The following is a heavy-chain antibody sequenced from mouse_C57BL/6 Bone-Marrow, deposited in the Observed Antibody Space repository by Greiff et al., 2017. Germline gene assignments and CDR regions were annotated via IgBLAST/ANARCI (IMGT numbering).Heavy chain of an antibody. CDR3: TPPHG. Sequence: QVQLQQSGAELVRPGASVTLSCKASGYTFTDYEMHWVKQTPVHGLEWIGAIDPETGGTAYNQTFKGKAILTADESSSTAYMELRSLTSEDSAVYYCTPPHGWGQGTLVTVSA. CDR1: GYTFTDYE. CDR2: IDPETGGT. J-gene: IGHJ3*01. V-gene: IGHV1-15*01.